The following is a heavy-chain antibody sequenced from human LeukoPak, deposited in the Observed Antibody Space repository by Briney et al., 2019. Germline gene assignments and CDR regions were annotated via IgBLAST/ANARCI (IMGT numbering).Heavy chain of an antibody. CDR1: GFTLSSYG. Sequence: GGSLRLSCAASGFTLSSYGMHWVRQAPGKGLEWVAVISYDGSNKYYADSVKGRFTISRDNSKNTLYLQMNSLRAEDTAVYYCAKDLSYSSGWYADYYYYGMDVWGQGTTVTVSS. CDR3: AKDLSYSSGWYADYYYYGMDV. J-gene: IGHJ6*02. D-gene: IGHD6-19*01. CDR2: ISYDGSNK. V-gene: IGHV3-30*18.